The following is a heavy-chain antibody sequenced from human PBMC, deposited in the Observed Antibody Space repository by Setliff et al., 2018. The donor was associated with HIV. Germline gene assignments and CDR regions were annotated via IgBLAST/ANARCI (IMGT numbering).Heavy chain of an antibody. CDR2: ISRSSSLV. CDR1: GFTFSDYS. Sequence: GGSLRLSCVGSGFTFSDYSLNWVRQAPGRGLEWVSYISRSSSLVYQADSVKGRFTISRDNAKNLLYLQMNSLRAEDTAVYYCAKNLYRSGWSPLDYWGQGTLVTVSS. V-gene: IGHV3-21*05. D-gene: IGHD6-13*01. CDR3: AKNLYRSGWSPLDY. J-gene: IGHJ4*02.